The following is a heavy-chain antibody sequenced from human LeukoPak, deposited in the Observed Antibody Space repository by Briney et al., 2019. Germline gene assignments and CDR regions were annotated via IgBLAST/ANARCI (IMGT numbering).Heavy chain of an antibody. D-gene: IGHD3-16*01. J-gene: IGHJ4*02. CDR3: AKAPFDYVWGNYYFDY. Sequence: GGSLRLSCAASGFTFSSYAMSWVRQAPGKGLEWVSAISGSGGSTYYADSVKGRFTISRDNSKNTLYLQMNSLRAEDTAVYYCAKAPFDYVWGNYYFDYWGQGPLVTVSS. CDR1: GFTFSSYA. CDR2: ISGSGGST. V-gene: IGHV3-23*01.